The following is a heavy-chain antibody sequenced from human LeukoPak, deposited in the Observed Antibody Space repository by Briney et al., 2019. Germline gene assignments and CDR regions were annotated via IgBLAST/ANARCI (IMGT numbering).Heavy chain of an antibody. D-gene: IGHD2-21*02. Sequence: PGRSLRLSCAASGFTFSRYAIHWVRQAPGKGLERVATISYDGSKKYYADSVKGRFTISRDNSKNTLYLQMNSLRAEDTAVYYCARDPVVTAIPGYFDLWGRGTLVTVSS. CDR3: ARDPVVTAIPGYFDL. V-gene: IGHV3-30-3*01. CDR2: ISYDGSKK. J-gene: IGHJ2*01. CDR1: GFTFSRYA.